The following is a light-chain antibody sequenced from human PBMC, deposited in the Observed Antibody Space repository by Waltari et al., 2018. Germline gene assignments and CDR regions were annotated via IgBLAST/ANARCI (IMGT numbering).Light chain of an antibody. J-gene: IGLJ2*01. Sequence: QSALTQPASVSGSPGQSITISCTGTNSDVGGYDYVSWYQQHPGKAPTLIIYDVSNRPSGVSNRFSGSKSGNTASLTISGLQAEDKADYYCNSYTSSSTRVFGGGTKLTVL. CDR1: NSDVGGYDY. CDR2: DVS. V-gene: IGLV2-14*03. CDR3: NSYTSSSTRV.